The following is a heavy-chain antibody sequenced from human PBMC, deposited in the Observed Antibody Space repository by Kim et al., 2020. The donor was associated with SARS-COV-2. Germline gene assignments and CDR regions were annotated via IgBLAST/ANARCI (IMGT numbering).Heavy chain of an antibody. V-gene: IGHV1-18*01. J-gene: IGHJ5*02. Sequence: ASVKVSCKASGYTFTSYGISWVRQAPGQGLEWMGWISAYNGNTNYAQKLQGRVTMTTDTSTSTAYMELRSLRSDDTAVYYCALLYGGIAVAGTFKTGNWFDPWGQGTLVTVSS. CDR2: ISAYNGNT. CDR3: ALLYGGIAVAGTFKTGNWFDP. CDR1: GYTFTSYG. D-gene: IGHD6-19*01.